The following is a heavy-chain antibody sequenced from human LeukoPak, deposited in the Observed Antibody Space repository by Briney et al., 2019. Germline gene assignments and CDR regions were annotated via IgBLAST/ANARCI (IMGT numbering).Heavy chain of an antibody. CDR1: GFTFDDYA. CDR2: ISWNSGSI. Sequence: LGRTLRLSCAASGFTFDDYAMHWVPEAPGKGLEGVSGISWNSGSIGYADSVKGRFTISRDNAKNSLYLQMNSLRAEDTTLYYCAKGSTFYYYGMDVWGQGTTVTVSS. V-gene: IGHV3-9*01. CDR3: AKGSTFYYYGMDV. J-gene: IGHJ6*02.